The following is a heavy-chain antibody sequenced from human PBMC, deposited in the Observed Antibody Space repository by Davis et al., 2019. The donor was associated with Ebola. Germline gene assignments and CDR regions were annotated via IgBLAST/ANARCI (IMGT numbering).Heavy chain of an antibody. CDR3: AAEFRRSGWYSDY. J-gene: IGHJ4*02. D-gene: IGHD6-19*01. CDR2: INPNSGGT. V-gene: IGHV1-2*04. Sequence: ASVKVSCKASGYTFTSYYMHWVRQAPGQGLEWMGLINPNSGGTNYAQKFQGWVTMTRDTSISTAYMELSSLRSEDTAVYYCAAEFRRSGWYSDYWGQGTLVTVSS. CDR1: GYTFTSYY.